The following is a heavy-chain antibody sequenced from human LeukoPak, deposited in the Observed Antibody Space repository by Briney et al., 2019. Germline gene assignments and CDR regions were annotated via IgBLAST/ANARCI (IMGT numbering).Heavy chain of an antibody. Sequence: SETLSLTCAVYGGSFSGYYWSWLRQPPGRGLEWIGEINHSGSTNYNTSLKSRVTISVDTSKNQFSLKLSSVTAADTAVYYCARTYSGSYFDYWGQGTLVTVSS. D-gene: IGHD1-26*01. CDR2: INHSGST. J-gene: IGHJ4*02. V-gene: IGHV4-34*01. CDR1: GGSFSGYY. CDR3: ARTYSGSYFDY.